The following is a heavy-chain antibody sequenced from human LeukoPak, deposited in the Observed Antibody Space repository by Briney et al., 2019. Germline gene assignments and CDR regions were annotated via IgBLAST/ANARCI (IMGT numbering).Heavy chain of an antibody. CDR1: GYTLTELS. Sequence: ASVTVSCKVSGYTLTELSMHWVRQAPGKGLEWMGGFDPEDGETIYAQKFQGRVTMTEDTSTDTAYMELSSLRSEDAAVYFCAKGSAAGRPYYFDYWGRGTLVTVSS. V-gene: IGHV1-24*01. CDR3: AKGSAAGRPYYFDY. D-gene: IGHD6-25*01. J-gene: IGHJ4*02. CDR2: FDPEDGET.